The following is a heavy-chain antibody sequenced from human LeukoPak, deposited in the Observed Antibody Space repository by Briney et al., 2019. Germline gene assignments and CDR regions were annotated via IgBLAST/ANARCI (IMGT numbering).Heavy chain of an antibody. CDR2: SDPKSGAT. D-gene: IGHD3-10*01. CDR3: ARGNFYDNKGYSPELRY. Sequence: ASVQVSCKTSGYTFTSYYIHWLRQAPGQRFEWMGWSDPKSGATKYEHFQGRVTMTRDTSISTAYMELSRLTSDDTAVCYCARGNFYDNKGYSPELRYWGQGTLVTVSS. V-gene: IGHV1-2*02. CDR1: GYTFTSYY. J-gene: IGHJ4*02.